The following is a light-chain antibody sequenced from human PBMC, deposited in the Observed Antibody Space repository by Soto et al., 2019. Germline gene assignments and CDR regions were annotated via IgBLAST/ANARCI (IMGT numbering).Light chain of an antibody. CDR3: QQYGSSPWT. J-gene: IGKJ1*01. CDR2: GAS. V-gene: IGKV3-20*01. Sequence: EIVLTQSPGTLSFSPGERATLSCRASQSVSSNLAWYQQKPGQAPRLLIYGASSRATGIPDRFSGSGSGTDFTLTISRLEPEDFAVYYCQQYGSSPWTFGQGTKVDI. CDR1: QSVSSN.